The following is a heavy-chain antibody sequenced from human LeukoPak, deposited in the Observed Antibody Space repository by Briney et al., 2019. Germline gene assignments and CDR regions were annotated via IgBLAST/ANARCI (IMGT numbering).Heavy chain of an antibody. J-gene: IGHJ4*02. CDR1: GFSVSSNY. CDR3: ARDGGSGYCSSSNCYEGFDY. V-gene: IGHV3-66*01. D-gene: IGHD2-2*01. Sequence: GGSLRLSCAASGFSVSSNYMSWVRQAPGKGLEWVSAIYSGESAYYADPVKGRFTISRDNSKTALVLQMNSLTAADTAVYYCARDGGSGYCSSSNCYEGFDYWGQGTLVTVSS. CDR2: IYSGESA.